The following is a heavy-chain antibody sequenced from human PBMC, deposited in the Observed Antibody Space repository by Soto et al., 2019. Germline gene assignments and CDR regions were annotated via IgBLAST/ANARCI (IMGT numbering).Heavy chain of an antibody. CDR3: ARPIQYYFDTSAQSAWFDP. CDR2: IIPIFSTP. J-gene: IGHJ5*02. V-gene: IGHV1-69*13. CDR1: GYTFTSYA. Sequence: GASVKVSCKASGYTFTSYAISWVRQAPGQGLEWMGGIIPIFSTPNYAQKFQGRVTITADESTSTAYMELSSLRSEDTAVYYCARPIQYYFDTSAQSAWFDPRGKGPLVTVSS. D-gene: IGHD3-22*01.